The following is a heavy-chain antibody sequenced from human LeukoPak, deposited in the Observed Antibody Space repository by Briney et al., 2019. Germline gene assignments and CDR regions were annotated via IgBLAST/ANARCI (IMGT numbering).Heavy chain of an antibody. J-gene: IGHJ3*01. Sequence: GGSLRLSCAASGFTFSNYPMHWVRQVPGKGPEYVSAVTSDGVKTYYANSVKGRFTISRDNSKITLSLQMGNLRAEDMAVYYCARVGSWGAYDLWGQGTMVTVSS. D-gene: IGHD1-26*01. CDR1: GFTFSNYP. CDR3: ARVGSWGAYDL. V-gene: IGHV3-64*01. CDR2: VTSDGVKT.